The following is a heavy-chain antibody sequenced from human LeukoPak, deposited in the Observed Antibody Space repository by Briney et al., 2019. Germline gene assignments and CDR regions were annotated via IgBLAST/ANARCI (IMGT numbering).Heavy chain of an antibody. CDR3: ARVVFNGRFDSSSSGRGSNWFDP. CDR2: IYTSGST. CDR1: GGSISSYY. V-gene: IGHV4-4*07. J-gene: IGHJ5*02. Sequence: SETLSLTCTVSGGSISSYYWSWIRQPAGKGLEWIGRIYTSGSTNYNPSLKSRVTVSVDTSKNQFSLKLSSVTAADTAVYYCARVVFNGRFDSSSSGRGSNWFDPWGQGTLVTVSS. D-gene: IGHD6-6*01.